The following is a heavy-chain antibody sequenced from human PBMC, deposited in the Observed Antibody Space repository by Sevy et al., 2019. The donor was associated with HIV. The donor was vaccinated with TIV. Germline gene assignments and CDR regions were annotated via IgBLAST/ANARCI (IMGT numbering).Heavy chain of an antibody. CDR3: ARQRASSGYVYFDS. V-gene: IGHV4-30-4*01. CDR1: GGSISSGDYY. Sequence: SETLSLTCTVSGGSISSGDYYWSWIRQPPGKGLEWIGYIFYSGSTYFNPSLKSRVTISLDTSKSQFSLRLSSVTAADTAVFYCARQRASSGYVYFDSWGQGTLVTVSS. D-gene: IGHD3-22*01. CDR2: IFYSGST. J-gene: IGHJ4*02.